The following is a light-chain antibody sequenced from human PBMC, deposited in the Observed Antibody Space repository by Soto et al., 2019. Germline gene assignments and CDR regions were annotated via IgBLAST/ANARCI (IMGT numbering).Light chain of an antibody. V-gene: IGLV1-40*01. Sequence: QSVLTQPPSVSGAPGQRVTVSCTGSSSNIGAGYDVHWYQQLPGTAPKLLIYGNNNRPSGVPDRFSGSKSGGSASLAITGLQAEDEADYYCQSYDSSLSGYVFGTGTKVTVL. J-gene: IGLJ1*01. CDR1: SSNIGAGYD. CDR3: QSYDSSLSGYV. CDR2: GNN.